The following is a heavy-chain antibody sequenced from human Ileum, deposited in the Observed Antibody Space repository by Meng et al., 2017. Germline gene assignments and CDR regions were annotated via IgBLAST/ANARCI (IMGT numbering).Heavy chain of an antibody. J-gene: IGHJ4*02. V-gene: IGHV4-59*01. D-gene: IGHD3-3*01. Sequence: QVQLQDSGPGLVKPSETPSLTCTVSGGSISSYYWNWIRQPPGKGLEWIAYIYYSGSTKSNPSLRSRVTISVDTSKNQFSLKLSSVTAADTAVYYCAGTPYSDFLSGYHPFDYWGQGTLVTVSS. CDR3: AGTPYSDFLSGYHPFDY. CDR2: IYYSGST. CDR1: GGSISSYY.